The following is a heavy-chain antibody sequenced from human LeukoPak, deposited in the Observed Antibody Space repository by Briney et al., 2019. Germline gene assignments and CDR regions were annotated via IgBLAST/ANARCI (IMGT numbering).Heavy chain of an antibody. D-gene: IGHD3-10*01. CDR1: GFTFGSYA. V-gene: IGHV3-23*01. CDR2: ISGSGGST. Sequence: GGSLRLSCAASGFTFGSYAMSWVRQAPGKGLEWVSAISGSGGSTYYADSVKGRFTISRDNSKNTLYLQMNSLRADDTAVYYCARSLRVRGVPDYMDVWGKGTTVTISS. J-gene: IGHJ6*03. CDR3: ARSLRVRGVPDYMDV.